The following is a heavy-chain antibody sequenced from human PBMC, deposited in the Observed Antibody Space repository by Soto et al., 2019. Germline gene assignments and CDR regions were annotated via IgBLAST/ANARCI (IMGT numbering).Heavy chain of an antibody. CDR1: GFTFSNAW. V-gene: IGHV3-15*01. J-gene: IGHJ4*02. Sequence: QLVESGGGFVKPGMSLRLTCAASGFTFSNAWMTWVRKAPGNGLERVGLIRSQGDGGTADYAPPVRGRFTISRDDSQNMVFLHMDNLHPEDTAVYYCITAPLRWGRGTLVTVSS. CDR2: IRSQGDGGTA. D-gene: IGHD3-16*01. CDR3: ITAPLR.